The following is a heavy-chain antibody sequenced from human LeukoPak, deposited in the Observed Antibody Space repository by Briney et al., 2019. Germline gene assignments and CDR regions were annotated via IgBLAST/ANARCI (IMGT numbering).Heavy chain of an antibody. Sequence: GGSLRLSCAASGFTFTNYAMSWVRQAPGKGLEWVSTITGGGVDTYYADSVKGRFTISRDNSKNTLHLQMNSLRAEDTAIYYCAKAPGDYSSNWGQGTMVTVSS. CDR3: AKAPGDYSSN. J-gene: IGHJ3*01. CDR2: ITGGGVDT. V-gene: IGHV3-23*01. CDR1: GFTFTNYA. D-gene: IGHD4-11*01.